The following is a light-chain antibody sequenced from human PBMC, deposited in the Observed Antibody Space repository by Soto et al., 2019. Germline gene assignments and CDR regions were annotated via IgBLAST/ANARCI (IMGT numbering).Light chain of an antibody. CDR1: SSDVGGYNY. CDR3: CSFAGSRTYP. Sequence: QSALTQPASVSGSPGQSTTISCTGTSSDVGGYNYVSWYQQHPGEAPKLIIYDVSDRPSGVSTRFSGSKSGNTASLTISGLQAEDEGDYYCCSFAGSRTYPFGTGTQLTVL. CDR2: DVS. J-gene: IGLJ7*01. V-gene: IGLV2-23*02.